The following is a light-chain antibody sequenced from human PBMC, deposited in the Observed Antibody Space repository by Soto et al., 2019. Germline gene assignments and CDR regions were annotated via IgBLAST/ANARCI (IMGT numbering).Light chain of an antibody. CDR3: QLYGSSSVT. CDR1: QSVSSSY. J-gene: IGKJ1*01. CDR2: DAS. Sequence: EIVLTQSPGTLSLSPGERATLSCRASQSVSSSYLAWYQQKAGQAPRLLIYDASSRATGIPDRFSGSGSGTDFTLTISRLEPEDFAVYYCQLYGSSSVTFGQGTEVEVK. V-gene: IGKV3-20*01.